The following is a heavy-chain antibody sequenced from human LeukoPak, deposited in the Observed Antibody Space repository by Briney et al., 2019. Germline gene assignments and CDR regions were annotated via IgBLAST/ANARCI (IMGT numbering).Heavy chain of an antibody. CDR2: IIPIFGTA. V-gene: IGHV1-69*13. D-gene: IGHD1-26*01. Sequence: SVKVSCKASGGTFSSYAISWVRQAPGQGLEWMGGIIPIFGTANYAQKFQGRVTITADESTSTAYMELSSLRSEDTAVYYCAREKFGHSGSYFDYWGQGTLVTVSS. CDR1: GGTFSSYA. J-gene: IGHJ4*02. CDR3: AREKFGHSGSYFDY.